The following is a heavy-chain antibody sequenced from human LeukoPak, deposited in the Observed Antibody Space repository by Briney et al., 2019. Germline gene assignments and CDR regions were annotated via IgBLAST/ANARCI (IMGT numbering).Heavy chain of an antibody. D-gene: IGHD5-12*01. Sequence: SETLSLTRAVYGGSFSGYQWSWIRQPPGKGLEWIGEINQSGSTNYNPSLKSRVTMSVDTSKTQFSLKLNSVTAADTAVYYCARGRSSYLYIAATTKYFDYWGQGTLVTVSS. CDR2: INQSGST. V-gene: IGHV4-34*01. J-gene: IGHJ4*02. CDR1: GGSFSGYQ. CDR3: ARGRSSYLYIAATTKYFDY.